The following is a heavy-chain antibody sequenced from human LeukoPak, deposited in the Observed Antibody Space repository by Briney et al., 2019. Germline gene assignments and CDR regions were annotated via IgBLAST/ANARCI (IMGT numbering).Heavy chain of an antibody. CDR2: IHTNTGNP. J-gene: IGHJ4*02. V-gene: IGHV7-4-1*02. CDR3: ANCYDSSGFFAY. CDR1: GYTFTSYA. D-gene: IGHD3-22*01. Sequence: ASVKVSRKASGYTFTSYAMNWVRQAPGQGLEWMGWIHTNTGNPTYAQGFTGRFVFSLDTSVSTAYLQISSLKAEDSAIYFCANCYDSSGFFAYWGQGTLVTVS.